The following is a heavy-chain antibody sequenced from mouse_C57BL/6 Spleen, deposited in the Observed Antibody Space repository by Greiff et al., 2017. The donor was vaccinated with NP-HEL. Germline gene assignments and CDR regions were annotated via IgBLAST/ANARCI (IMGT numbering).Heavy chain of an antibody. J-gene: IGHJ2*01. D-gene: IGHD2-5*01. V-gene: IGHV1-52*01. CDR3: ARGNSYYSNYLDY. Sequence: QVQLQQPGAELVRPGSSVKLSCKASGYTFTSYWMHWVKQRPIQGLEWIGNIDPSDSGTHYNQKFKDKATLTVDKSSSTAYMQLSSLTSAYSAVYFCARGNSYYSNYLDYWGQGTTLTVSS. CDR1: GYTFTSYW. CDR2: IDPSDSGT.